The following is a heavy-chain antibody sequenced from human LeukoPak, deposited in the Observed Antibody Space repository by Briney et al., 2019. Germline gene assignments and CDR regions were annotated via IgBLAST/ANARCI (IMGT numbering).Heavy chain of an antibody. CDR3: ARDGTFDT. CDR1: GYTFTDYY. Sequence: KLSCKASGYTFTDYYMHWVRQPPGPGLECMGWTNTDSRVTKYPQKFQGRVTMTRDTSSSTAYIELIRLRSDDTAVYYCARDGTFDTWGQGTMVTVSS. V-gene: IGHV1-2*02. J-gene: IGHJ3*02. CDR2: TNTDSRVT. D-gene: IGHD2-15*01.